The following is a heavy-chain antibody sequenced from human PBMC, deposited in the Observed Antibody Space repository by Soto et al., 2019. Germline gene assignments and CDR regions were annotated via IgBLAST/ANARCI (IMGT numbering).Heavy chain of an antibody. Sequence: VQVVQSGVEVKKPGASVKFSCKASGYTFTTYGISCVRQAPGQGLEWMGCISGDNGNTIFAQKFQGRVTVTTDTSTITGYMELRSLRSDDTAVYFCASEYCSSTMCYRVDYCGQGTLVTVSS. V-gene: IGHV1-18*01. CDR3: ASEYCSSTMCYRVDY. CDR1: GYTFTTYG. CDR2: ISGDNGNT. D-gene: IGHD2-2*02. J-gene: IGHJ4*02.